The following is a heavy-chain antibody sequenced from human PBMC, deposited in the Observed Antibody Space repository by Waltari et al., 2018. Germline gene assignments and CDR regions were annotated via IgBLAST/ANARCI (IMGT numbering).Heavy chain of an antibody. CDR3: ARGIASAGRPAGHYYYYMDV. J-gene: IGHJ6*03. V-gene: IGHV1-8*01. CDR2: MNPNSGNT. CDR1: GYTFTRYD. D-gene: IGHD6-13*01. Sequence: QVQLVQSGAEVKKPLASVKVSCKASGYTFTRYDINWVRQATGQGIEWMGLMNPNSGNTGYAKKVQGRITMTRNTSISTAHMELSGLTSEDTAVYYCARGIASAGRPAGHYYYYMDVWGKGTTVTVSS.